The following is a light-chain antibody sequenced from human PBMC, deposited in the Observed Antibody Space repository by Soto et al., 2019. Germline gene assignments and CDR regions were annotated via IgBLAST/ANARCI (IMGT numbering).Light chain of an antibody. Sequence: TQSPSTLSLSPGERATISCRASQSISRLLAWYQHKPGQAPRLLIYDASNWATGIPARFSGSASGTDSILTITRQAADDVAVYYCQYRSHCPRTFGGGTKVEIK. CDR1: QSISRL. CDR2: DAS. CDR3: QYRSHCPRT. V-gene: IGKV3-11*01. J-gene: IGKJ4*02.